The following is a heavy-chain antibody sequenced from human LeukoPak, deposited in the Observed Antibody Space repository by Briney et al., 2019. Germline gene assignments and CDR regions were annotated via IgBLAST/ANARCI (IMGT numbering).Heavy chain of an antibody. CDR3: ARDHTSGWYENWFDP. Sequence: GASVKVSCKASGYTFTGYYMHWVRQAPGQGLEWMGWINPNSGGTNYAQKFQGRVTMTRDTSISTAYMELSRLRPDDTAVYYCARDHTSGWYENWFDPWGQGTLVTVSS. CDR2: INPNSGGT. CDR1: GYTFTGYY. V-gene: IGHV1-2*02. D-gene: IGHD6-19*01. J-gene: IGHJ5*02.